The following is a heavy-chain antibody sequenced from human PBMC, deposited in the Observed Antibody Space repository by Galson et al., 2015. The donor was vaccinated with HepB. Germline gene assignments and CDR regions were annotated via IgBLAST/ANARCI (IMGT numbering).Heavy chain of an antibody. V-gene: IGHV3-15*01. CDR3: TTRITIFGVVIRVLDY. D-gene: IGHD3-3*01. Sequence: SLRLSCAASGFTFSNAWMSWVRQAPGKGLEWVGRIKSKTDGGTTDYAAPVKGRFTISRDDSKNTLYLQMNSLKTEDTAVYYCTTRITIFGVVIRVLDYWGQGTLVTVSS. CDR1: GFTFSNAW. CDR2: IKSKTDGGTT. J-gene: IGHJ4*02.